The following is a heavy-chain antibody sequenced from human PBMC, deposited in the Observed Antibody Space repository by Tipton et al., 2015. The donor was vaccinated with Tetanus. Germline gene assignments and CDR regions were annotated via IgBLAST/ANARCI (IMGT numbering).Heavy chain of an antibody. CDR2: IYYRGST. CDR1: GGSISSYY. CDR3: ARDRSGWYEGECHFDY. D-gene: IGHD6-19*01. Sequence: TLSLTCTVSGGSISSYYWSWIRQPPGKGLEWIGYIYYRGSTNYNPSLKSRVTISVDTSKKQFSLKLSSVTAADTAVYYCARDRSGWYEGECHFDYWGQGALVTVSS. V-gene: IGHV4-59*01. J-gene: IGHJ4*02.